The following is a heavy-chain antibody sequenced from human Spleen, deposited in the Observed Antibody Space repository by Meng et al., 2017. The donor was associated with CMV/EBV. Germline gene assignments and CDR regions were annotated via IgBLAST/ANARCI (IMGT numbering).Heavy chain of an antibody. CDR2: IYYSGST. V-gene: IGHV4-61*08. J-gene: IGHJ4*02. CDR1: GDSVRSGGYY. Sequence: SETLSLTCTVSGDSVRSGGYYWTWIRQPPGKGLEWIGYIYYSGSTNYNPSLKTRVTISVDTSKNQFSLKLSSVTATDTAVYYCHRVTITGEFDYWGQGTLVTVSS. CDR3: HRVTITGEFDY. D-gene: IGHD1-26*01.